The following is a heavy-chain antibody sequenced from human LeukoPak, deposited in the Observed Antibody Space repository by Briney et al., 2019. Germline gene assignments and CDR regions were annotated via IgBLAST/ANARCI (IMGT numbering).Heavy chain of an antibody. J-gene: IGHJ6*04. Sequence: SETLSLTCAVYGGSFSGYYWSWIRQPPGKGLEWIGEINHSGSTNYNPSLKSRVTISVDTSKNQFSLKLSSVTAADTAVYYCARLPQAVPAATPPSDYGMDVWGKGTTVTVSS. D-gene: IGHD2-2*01. CDR3: ARLPQAVPAATPPSDYGMDV. CDR1: GGSFSGYY. CDR2: INHSGST. V-gene: IGHV4-34*01.